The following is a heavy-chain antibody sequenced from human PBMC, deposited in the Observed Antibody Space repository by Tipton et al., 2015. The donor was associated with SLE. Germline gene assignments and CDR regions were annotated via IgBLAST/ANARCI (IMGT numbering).Heavy chain of an antibody. CDR1: GASISSAGYS. Sequence: LRLSCTVSGASISSAGYSWSWIRQSPGKGLEWIGYMYNTGSTPYNPSLKSRVTISVDRSKNQFSLKLSSVTVADTAVYYCAKDYNHDNADYNWGQGTLVIVSS. V-gene: IGHV4-30-2*06. J-gene: IGHJ4*02. CDR3: AKDYNHDNADYN. D-gene: IGHD4-17*01. CDR2: MYNTGST.